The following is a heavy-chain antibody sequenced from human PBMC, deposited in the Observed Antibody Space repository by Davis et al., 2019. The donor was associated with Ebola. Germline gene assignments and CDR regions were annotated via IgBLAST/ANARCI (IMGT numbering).Heavy chain of an antibody. J-gene: IGHJ2*01. CDR2: MSGDSLYT. CDR1: GFTFTDYY. D-gene: IGHD4-17*01. V-gene: IGHV3-11*03. CDR3: TRHVSGDFWYFDL. Sequence: GESLKISCAASGFTFTDYYMSWIRQAPGKGLEWVSYMSGDSLYTNYADSVRGRFTISRDDAKSSLYLQMNSLRAEDTAVYYCTRHVSGDFWYFDLWGRGTLVTVSS.